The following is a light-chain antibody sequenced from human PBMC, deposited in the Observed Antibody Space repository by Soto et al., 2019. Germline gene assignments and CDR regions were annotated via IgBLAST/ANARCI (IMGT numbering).Light chain of an antibody. CDR3: SSSTSSNTFL. V-gene: IGLV2-14*01. CDR2: GVI. Sequence: QSALTQPASVSGAPGQSITISCTATNSDINYVSWHQQHPGKAPKLMIYGVINRASGVSTRFSGSKSGNTASLTISGLQAEDEADYYCSSSTSSNTFLFGTGTKVTVL. CDR1: NSDINY. J-gene: IGLJ1*01.